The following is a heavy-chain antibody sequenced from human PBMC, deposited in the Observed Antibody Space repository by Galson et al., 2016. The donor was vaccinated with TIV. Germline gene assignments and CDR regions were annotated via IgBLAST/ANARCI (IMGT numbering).Heavy chain of an antibody. CDR2: ISGYNGKT. V-gene: IGHV1-18*04. D-gene: IGHD6-6*01. Sequence: SVKVSCKASGYTFTAYYMHWVRQAPGQRLEWMGWISGYNGKTYYAQKFQDRVTMTTDTSTNTAYMELRSLRSDDTAVYYCTRDRSIAAPRDMDVWGQGTAVTVSS. J-gene: IGHJ6*02. CDR1: GYTFTAYY. CDR3: TRDRSIAAPRDMDV.